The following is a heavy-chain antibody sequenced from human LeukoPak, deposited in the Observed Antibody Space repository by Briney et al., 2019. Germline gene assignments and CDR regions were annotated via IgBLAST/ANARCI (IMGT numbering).Heavy chain of an antibody. D-gene: IGHD2-15*01. V-gene: IGHV5-51*01. CDR3: ARPTCSGGSCSPSWFDP. J-gene: IGHJ5*02. Sequence: GESLKISCEASGYSFSSFWIGWVRQMPGKGLEWMGIIYPGDSDTRYSPSFQGQVTISADRSNSTAYLQWSSLTASDTAMYYCARPTCSGGSCSPSWFDPWGQGTLVTVSS. CDR2: IYPGDSDT. CDR1: GYSFSSFW.